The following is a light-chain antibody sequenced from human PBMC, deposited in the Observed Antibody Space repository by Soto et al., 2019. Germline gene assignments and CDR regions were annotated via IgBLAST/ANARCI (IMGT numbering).Light chain of an antibody. CDR2: AAS. J-gene: IGKJ1*01. V-gene: IGKV1-39*01. Sequence: QMTQSPSSLSASVGDRVTITCRASQNIVDFINWYQHKPGEVPKLLIYAASSLQSGVPARFSASGSGTHFTFTINSLRPEDFATYYCQQTYTSQTFGQGTKVDIK. CDR1: QNIVDF. CDR3: QQTYTSQT.